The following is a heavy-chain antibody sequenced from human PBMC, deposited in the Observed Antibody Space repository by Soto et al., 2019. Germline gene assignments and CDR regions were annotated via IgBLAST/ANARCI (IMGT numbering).Heavy chain of an antibody. D-gene: IGHD4-17*01. CDR3: ARDDLLTTPQSGYGMDV. CDR1: GYTFTYYY. J-gene: IGHJ6*02. CDR2: INPSGGST. V-gene: IGHV1-46*01. Sequence: QVQLVQSGAEVKKPGASVKVSCKASGYTFTYYYMHWVRQAPGQGLEWMGIINPSGGSTSYAQKFQGRVTMTSDTSTSTVYMELSSLRSEDTAVYYCARDDLLTTPQSGYGMDVWGQGTTVTVSS.